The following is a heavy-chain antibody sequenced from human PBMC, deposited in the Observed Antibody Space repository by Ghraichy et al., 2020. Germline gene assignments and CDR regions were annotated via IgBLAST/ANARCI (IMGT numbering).Heavy chain of an antibody. Sequence: SQTLSLTCAISGDSVSSNSAAWNWIRQSPSRGLEWLGRTYYRSKWYNDYAVSVKSRITINPDTSKNQFSLQLNSVTPEDTAVYYCARIGRPAGARYYGMDVWGQGTTVTVSS. J-gene: IGHJ6*02. CDR3: ARIGRPAGARYYGMDV. V-gene: IGHV6-1*01. CDR2: TYYRSKWYN. D-gene: IGHD6-25*01. CDR1: GDSVSSNSAA.